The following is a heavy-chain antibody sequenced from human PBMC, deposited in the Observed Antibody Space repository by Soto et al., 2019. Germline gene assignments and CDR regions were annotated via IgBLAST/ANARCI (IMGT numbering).Heavy chain of an antibody. Sequence: QVQLVESGGGVVQPGRSLRLSCAASGFTFSSYAMHWVRQAPGKGLEWVAVISYDGSNKYYADSVKGRFTISRDNSKNTLYLQMNRLRAEDTAVYYCARVAGEQWLAEPFDYWGQGTLVTVSS. J-gene: IGHJ4*02. V-gene: IGHV3-30-3*01. CDR2: ISYDGSNK. CDR1: GFTFSSYA. D-gene: IGHD6-19*01. CDR3: ARVAGEQWLAEPFDY.